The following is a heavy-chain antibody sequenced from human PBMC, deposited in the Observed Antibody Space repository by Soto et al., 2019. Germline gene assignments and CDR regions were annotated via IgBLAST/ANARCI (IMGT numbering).Heavy chain of an antibody. CDR3: ARDDHIVVVPTSLGAMDV. Sequence: QVQLQESGPGLVKPSETLSLTCAVYGGSISSNKWWSWVRQPPGKGLEWIGEIYHSGSTNYNPYLNSRVTISLDKSKNQFSLKLTSVTAADSAVYYCARDDHIVVVPTSLGAMDVWGQGTTVTVSS. J-gene: IGHJ6*02. D-gene: IGHD2-2*01. V-gene: IGHV4-4*02. CDR1: GGSISSNKW. CDR2: IYHSGST.